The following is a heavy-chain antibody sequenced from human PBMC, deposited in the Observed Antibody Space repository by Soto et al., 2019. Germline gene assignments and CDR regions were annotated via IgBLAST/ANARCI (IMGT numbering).Heavy chain of an antibody. CDR1: GFSITNAW. CDR2: IKSKTDGGTT. Sequence: EVQLVESGGDLVKPGGSLRLSCAASGFSITNAWMTWVRQPPGKGLEWVGRIKSKTDGGTTDYVAPVKGRFTISRGDSKNTLYLQMNSLKTEDTAVYYCATRGGSCGPAWDYSYYGMDVWGQGTTVTVSS. V-gene: IGHV3-15*01. J-gene: IGHJ6*02. D-gene: IGHD2-15*01. CDR3: ATRGGSCGPAWDYSYYGMDV.